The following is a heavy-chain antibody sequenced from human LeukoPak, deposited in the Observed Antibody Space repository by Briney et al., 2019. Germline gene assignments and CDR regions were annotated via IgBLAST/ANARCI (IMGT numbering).Heavy chain of an antibody. J-gene: IGHJ4*02. D-gene: IGHD6-6*01. CDR3: VKDQSSSSPVYYFDY. CDR2: ISSNGGST. CDR1: GGTFSSYA. V-gene: IGHV3-64D*06. Sequence: SCRASGGTFSSYAMHWVRQAPGKGLEYVSAISSNGGSTYYADSVKGRFTISRDNSKNTLYLQMSSLRAEDTAVYYCVKDQSSSSPVYYFDYWGQGTLVTVSS.